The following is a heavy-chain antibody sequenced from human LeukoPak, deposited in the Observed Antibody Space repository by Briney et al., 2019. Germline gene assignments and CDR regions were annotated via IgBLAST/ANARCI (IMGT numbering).Heavy chain of an antibody. V-gene: IGHV3-23*01. Sequence: GGSLRLSCAASGFSFSSYAMSWVRLAPGKGLEWVSTISGGAGTTYYADSVKGRFTISRDSSKSTLYLQMNSLRAEDTAVYYCAKDRFDCTRTSCSLYFDFWGQGTLVTVSS. J-gene: IGHJ4*02. CDR3: AKDRFDCTRTSCSLYFDF. CDR1: GFSFSSYA. D-gene: IGHD2-2*01. CDR2: ISGGAGTT.